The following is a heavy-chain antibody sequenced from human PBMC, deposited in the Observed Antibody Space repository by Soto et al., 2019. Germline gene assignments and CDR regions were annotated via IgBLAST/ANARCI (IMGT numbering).Heavy chain of an antibody. CDR1: GFTISSCV. D-gene: IGHD6-13*01. Sequence: EVHLLESGGGLVQPGESLRLSCGASGFTISSCVMSWVRQAPGKGLEWVSCITDSGSGTYYADSVKGRFTISRDYSKNTMYLQMNNLRAEDTGVYYCAKGLINGRWYAADWGQGTLVTVSS. CDR2: ITDSGSGT. J-gene: IGHJ4*02. CDR3: AKGLINGRWYAAD. V-gene: IGHV3-23*01.